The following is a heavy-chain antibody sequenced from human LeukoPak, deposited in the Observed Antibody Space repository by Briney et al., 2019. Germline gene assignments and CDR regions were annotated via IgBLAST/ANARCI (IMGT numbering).Heavy chain of an antibody. J-gene: IGHJ3*02. Sequence: GRSLRLSCAASGFTFDDYAMHWDRQAPGKGLEWVSGISWNSGSIGYADSVKGRFTISIDNAKNSLYLQMNSLRAEDMALYYCAKDRTIFGVVINPDAFDIWGQGTMVTVSS. CDR2: ISWNSGSI. V-gene: IGHV3-9*03. CDR3: AKDRTIFGVVINPDAFDI. D-gene: IGHD3-3*01. CDR1: GFTFDDYA.